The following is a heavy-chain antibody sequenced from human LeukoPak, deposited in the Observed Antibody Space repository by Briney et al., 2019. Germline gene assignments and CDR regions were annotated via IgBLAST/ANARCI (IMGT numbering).Heavy chain of an antibody. CDR2: IYSDNT. Sequence: GGSLRLSCAASGFTFDDYGMSWVRQAPGKGLEWVSFIYSDNTHYSDSVKGRVTISRDNSKKNLYLQMNSLRAEDTAVYYCARRAGAYSHPYDYWGQGTLVTVSS. D-gene: IGHD4/OR15-4a*01. CDR3: ARRAGAYSHPYDY. J-gene: IGHJ4*02. V-gene: IGHV3-53*01. CDR1: GFTFDDYG.